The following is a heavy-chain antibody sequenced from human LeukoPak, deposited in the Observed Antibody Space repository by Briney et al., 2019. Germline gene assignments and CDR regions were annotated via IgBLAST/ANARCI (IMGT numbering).Heavy chain of an antibody. V-gene: IGHV3-48*03. Sequence: GGSPRLSCAASGFTFSSYEMNWVRQAPGKGLEWVSYISSSGSTIYYADSVKGRFTISRDNAKNSLYLQMNSLRAEDTAVYYCARDGCSSTSCYTRGGYYFDYWGQGTLVTVSS. J-gene: IGHJ4*02. CDR1: GFTFSSYE. CDR3: ARDGCSSTSCYTRGGYYFDY. D-gene: IGHD2-2*02. CDR2: ISSSGSTI.